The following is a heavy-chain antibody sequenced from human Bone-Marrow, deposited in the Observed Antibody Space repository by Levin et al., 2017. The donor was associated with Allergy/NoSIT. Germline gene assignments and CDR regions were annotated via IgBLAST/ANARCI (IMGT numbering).Heavy chain of an antibody. Sequence: SQTLSLTCAVSGSSISDAYYWGWIRQPPGKGLEWIANIFHTGSTYYNLALRSRVTISLDTSKNQFSLTLSSVTAADTAIYYCARDQSGDADIPFDIWGQGTMVTVSS. J-gene: IGHJ3*02. CDR1: GSSISDAYY. CDR3: ARDQSGDADIPFDI. V-gene: IGHV4-38-2*02. D-gene: IGHD4-17*01. CDR2: IFHTGST.